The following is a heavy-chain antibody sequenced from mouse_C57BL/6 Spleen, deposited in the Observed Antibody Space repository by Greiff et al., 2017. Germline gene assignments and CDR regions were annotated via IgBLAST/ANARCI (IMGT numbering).Heavy chain of an antibody. J-gene: IGHJ3*01. V-gene: IGHV1-4*01. D-gene: IGHD2-3*01. CDR1: GYTFTSYT. Sequence: QVQLQQSGAELARPGASVKMSCKASGYTFTSYTMHWVKQRPGQGLEWIGYINPSSGYTKYNQKFKDKATLTADKSSSTAYMKLSSLTSEDSAVYYCARIDGYLAWFAYGGQGTLVTVSA. CDR2: INPSSGYT. CDR3: ARIDGYLAWFAY.